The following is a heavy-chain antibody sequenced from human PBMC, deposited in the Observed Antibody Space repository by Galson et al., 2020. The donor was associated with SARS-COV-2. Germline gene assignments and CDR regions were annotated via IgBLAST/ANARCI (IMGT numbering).Heavy chain of an antibody. V-gene: IGHV4-34*01. CDR3: ARSRGRRYCSGGSCRGGFDY. CDR2: INHSGST. Sequence: SETLSLTCAVYGGSFSGYYWSWIRQPPGKGLEWIGEINHSGSTNYNPSLKSRVTISVDTSKNQFSLKLSSVTAADAAVYYCARSRGRRYCSGGSCRGGFDYWGQGTLVTVSS. D-gene: IGHD2-15*01. J-gene: IGHJ4*02. CDR1: GGSFSGYY.